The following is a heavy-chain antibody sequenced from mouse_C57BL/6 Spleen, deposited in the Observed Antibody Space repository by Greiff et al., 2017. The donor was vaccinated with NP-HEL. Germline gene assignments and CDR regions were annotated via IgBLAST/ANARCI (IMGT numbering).Heavy chain of an antibody. CDR2: VYPYNGGT. D-gene: IGHD1-1*01. V-gene: IGHV1-36*01. J-gene: IGHJ1*03. CDR3: EGDCGSSCGYLGV. Sequence: EVQLQQSGPVLVKPGPSVKISCKASGFTFTDYYMHWVKQSHGKSLEWIGLVYPYNGGTCYNQKFKGKATLTVDKSSSTAYMELDSLTSEDSAVYYCEGDCGSSCGYLGVWGTGTTVTVSS. CDR1: GFTFTDYY.